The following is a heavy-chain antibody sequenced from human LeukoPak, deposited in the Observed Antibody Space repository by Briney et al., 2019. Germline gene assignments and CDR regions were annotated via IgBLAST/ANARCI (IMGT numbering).Heavy chain of an antibody. V-gene: IGHV1-2*06. CDR1: GYTFTGYY. J-gene: IGHJ6*02. CDR2: INPNSGGT. Sequence: ASVKVSCKASGYTFTGYYMHWVRQAPGQGLEWMGRINPNSGGTNYAQKFQGRVTMTRDTSISTAYMELSRLRSDDTAVYYCARVWGSGSYWSAISVYYYYGMDVWGQGTTVTVSS. D-gene: IGHD3-10*01. CDR3: ARVWGSGSYWSAISVYYYYGMDV.